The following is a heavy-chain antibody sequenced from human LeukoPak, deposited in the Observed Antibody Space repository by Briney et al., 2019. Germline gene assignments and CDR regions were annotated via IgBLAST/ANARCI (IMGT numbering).Heavy chain of an antibody. D-gene: IGHD1-26*01. V-gene: IGHV4-59*08. J-gene: IGHJ2*01. CDR2: IYYSGST. CDR3: ARRGAASGYFDL. CDR1: VGSISIYY. Sequence: SEALSLTCTLSVGSISIYYWSWIRQPPGKGLEWIGYIYYSGSTNYNPSLKSRVTFSVDTSKNQFSLKLTSVTAADTAVYYCARRGAASGYFDLWGRGTLVTVSS.